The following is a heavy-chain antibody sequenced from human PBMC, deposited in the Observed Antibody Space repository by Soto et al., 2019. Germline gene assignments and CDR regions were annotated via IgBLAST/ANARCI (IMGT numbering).Heavy chain of an antibody. D-gene: IGHD2-2*01. CDR3: AIGTRYNW. CDR2: IIPLTETP. J-gene: IGHJ5*01. V-gene: IGHV1-69*13. Sequence: SVKVSCKASGGTFSNYAISWVRQAPGHGLEWVGGIIPLTETPGYAQTVQGRLTITADAITRAAYMELSSLRSDEAAVHYCAIGTRYNW. CDR1: GGTFSNYA.